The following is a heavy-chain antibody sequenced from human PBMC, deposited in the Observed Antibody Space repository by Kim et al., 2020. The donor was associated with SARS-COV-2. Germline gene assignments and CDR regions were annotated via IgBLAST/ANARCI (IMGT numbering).Heavy chain of an antibody. V-gene: IGHV3-7*01. CDR3: ARDGYTTNTFDN. D-gene: IGHD5-12*01. Sequence: GGSLRLSCVASGFTFSRYWMSWVRQAPGKGLEWVANIKNDGSEKHHVDSVKGRFTIARDNADNSLYLLMAALRAENTAVYYCARDGYTTNTFDNWGQGTQVTVSS. CDR1: GFTFSRYW. CDR2: IKNDGSEK. J-gene: IGHJ4*02.